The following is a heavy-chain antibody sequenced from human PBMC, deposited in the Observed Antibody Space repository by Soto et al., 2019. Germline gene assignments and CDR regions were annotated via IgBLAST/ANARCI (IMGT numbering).Heavy chain of an antibody. V-gene: IGHV1-2*04. CDR1: GYTFTGYY. CDR2: INPNSGGT. Sequence: ASVKVSCKASGYTFTGYYMHWVRQAPGQGLEWMGWINPNSGGTNYAQKFQGWVTMTRDTSISTAYMELSRLRSDDTAVYYCARDRKAGTDAFDIWGQGAMVTVSS. J-gene: IGHJ3*02. CDR3: ARDRKAGTDAFDI. D-gene: IGHD6-19*01.